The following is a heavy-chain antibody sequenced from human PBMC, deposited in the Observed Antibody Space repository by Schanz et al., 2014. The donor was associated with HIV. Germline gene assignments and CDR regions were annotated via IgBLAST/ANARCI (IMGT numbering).Heavy chain of an antibody. CDR2: MSPKSNNR. CDR1: GFSFTSYD. CDR3: ARDRRGGFDP. V-gene: IGHV1-8*01. Sequence: QVLLVQSGAEVKKPGASVKVSCKASGFSFTSYDINWVRQAPGQGLEWMGWMSPKSNNRGYAQKFQGRVTLPTNSSINTAYMELTSLRSEDTAVYYCARDRRGGFDPWGQGTLVTVSP. D-gene: IGHD3-10*01. J-gene: IGHJ5*02.